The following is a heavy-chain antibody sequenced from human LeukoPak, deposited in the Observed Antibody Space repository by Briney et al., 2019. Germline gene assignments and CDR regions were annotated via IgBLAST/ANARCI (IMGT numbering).Heavy chain of an antibody. J-gene: IGHJ4*02. CDR2: ISGSGGST. D-gene: IGHD6-19*01. Sequence: GGSLRLSCAVSGFTFSNFWMSWVRQAPGKGLEWVSAISGSGGSTYYADSVKGRFTISRDNSKNTLYLQMNSLRAEDTAVYYCAKRNRIAVAGSVFDYWGQGTLVTVSS. V-gene: IGHV3-23*01. CDR3: AKRNRIAVAGSVFDY. CDR1: GFTFSNFW.